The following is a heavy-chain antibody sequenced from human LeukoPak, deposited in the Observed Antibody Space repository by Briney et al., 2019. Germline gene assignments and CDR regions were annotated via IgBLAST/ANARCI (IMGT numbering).Heavy chain of an antibody. CDR2: IRYDGSNK. J-gene: IGHJ4*02. V-gene: IGHV3-30*02. D-gene: IGHD3-10*01. CDR3: ARSGETSLYFFDY. CDR1: GFTFSSYG. Sequence: GGSLRLSCAASGFTFSSYGMHWVRQAPGKGLEWVAFIRYDGSNKYYADSVKGRFTISRDNAKKSLYLQMNSLRAEATAVYYCARSGETSLYFFDYWGQGTLVTVSS.